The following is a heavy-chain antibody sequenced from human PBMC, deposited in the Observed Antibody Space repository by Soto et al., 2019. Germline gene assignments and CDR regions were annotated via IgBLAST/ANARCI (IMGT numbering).Heavy chain of an antibody. CDR1: GYAFTIYG. D-gene: IGHD1-26*01. Sequence: ASVPVSCKASGYAFTIYGIMWVRQAPGQGLEWMGWISAYNGNTNYAQKLQGRVTMTTDTSTSTAYMELRSLRSDDTAVYYCARVGASGLYGMDVWGRGTTVTVSS. J-gene: IGHJ6*02. V-gene: IGHV1-18*04. CDR3: ARVGASGLYGMDV. CDR2: ISAYNGNT.